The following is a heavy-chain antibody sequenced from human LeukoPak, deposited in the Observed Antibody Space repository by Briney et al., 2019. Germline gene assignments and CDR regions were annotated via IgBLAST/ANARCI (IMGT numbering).Heavy chain of an antibody. Sequence: ASVKVSCKASGYTLTGYYMHWVRQAPGQGLEWMGWINPNSGGTNYAQKFQGRVTMTRDTSISTAYMELSRLRSDDTAVYYCARAWVYYGSGSYYNDWGQGTLVTVSS. CDR2: INPNSGGT. J-gene: IGHJ4*02. CDR3: ARAWVYYGSGSYYND. D-gene: IGHD3-10*01. CDR1: GYTLTGYY. V-gene: IGHV1-2*02.